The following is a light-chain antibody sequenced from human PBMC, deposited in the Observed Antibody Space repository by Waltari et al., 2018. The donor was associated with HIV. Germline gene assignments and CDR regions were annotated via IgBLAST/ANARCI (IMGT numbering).Light chain of an antibody. CDR3: AAWNDNLSGVV. CDR1: SSNIGRFY. Sequence: QSVLSQPPSASGTPGQRVTISCSGSSSNIGRFYVYWYRQVPGTTPQLLIYRNKQRPSGVPARFSGSKSGTSASLAISGLRSEDEAYYYCAAWNDNLSGVVFGGGTELTVL. J-gene: IGLJ2*01. V-gene: IGLV1-47*01. CDR2: RNK.